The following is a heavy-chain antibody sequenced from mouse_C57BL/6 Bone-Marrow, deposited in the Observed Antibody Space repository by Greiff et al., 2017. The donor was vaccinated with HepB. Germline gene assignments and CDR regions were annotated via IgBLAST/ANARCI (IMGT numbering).Heavy chain of an antibody. CDR3: ARSSGYYYGSSWFAY. CDR1: GYTFTSYW. D-gene: IGHD1-1*01. Sequence: VQLQQSGAELVRPGTSVKLSCKASGYTFTSYWMHWVKQRPGQGLEWIGVIDPSDSYTNYNQKFKGKATLTVETSSSTAYMQLSSLTSEDSAVYYCARSSGYYYGSSWFAYWGQGTLVTVSA. V-gene: IGHV1-59*01. J-gene: IGHJ3*01. CDR2: IDPSDSYT.